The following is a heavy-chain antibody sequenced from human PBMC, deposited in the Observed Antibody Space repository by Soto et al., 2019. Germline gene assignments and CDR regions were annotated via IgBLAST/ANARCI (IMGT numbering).Heavy chain of an antibody. CDR3: ARGWYSSGWYDY. V-gene: IGHV4-34*01. J-gene: IGHJ4*02. D-gene: IGHD6-19*01. Sequence: SGTLSLTCAVYGGSFSGYYWSWIRQPPGKGLEWIGEINHSGSTNYNPSLKSRVTISVDTSKNQFSLKLSSVTAADTAVYYCARGWYSSGWYDYSGQGTLVTVSS. CDR1: GGSFSGYY. CDR2: INHSGST.